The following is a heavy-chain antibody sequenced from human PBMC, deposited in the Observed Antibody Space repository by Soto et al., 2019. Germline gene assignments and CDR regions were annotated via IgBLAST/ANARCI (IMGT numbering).Heavy chain of an antibody. D-gene: IGHD5-12*01. V-gene: IGHV3-30*14. CDR1: GFTFNNFA. Sequence: GGSLRLSCADSGFTFNNFAMHWVRQAPGKGLEWVAFISYDGTYKYYADSVRGRFTVYRDNSKSTLFLQMNSLKFEDTALYVCANEVDVAFSSLQYGMDVWGQGTTVTVSS. CDR2: ISYDGTYK. CDR3: ANEVDVAFSSLQYGMDV. J-gene: IGHJ6*02.